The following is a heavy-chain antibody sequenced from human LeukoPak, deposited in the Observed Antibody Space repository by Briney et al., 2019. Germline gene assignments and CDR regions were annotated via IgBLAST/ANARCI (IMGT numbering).Heavy chain of an antibody. J-gene: IGHJ4*02. CDR1: GYTFTGYY. CDR2: INPNSGGT. V-gene: IGHV1-2*02. Sequence: ASVKVSRKASGYTFTGYYMHWVRQAPGQGLEWMGWINPNSGGTNYAQKFQGRVTMTRDTSISTAYMELSRLRSDDTAVYYCARDWGELELLHYWGQGTLVTVSS. CDR3: ARDWGELELLHY. D-gene: IGHD1-7*01.